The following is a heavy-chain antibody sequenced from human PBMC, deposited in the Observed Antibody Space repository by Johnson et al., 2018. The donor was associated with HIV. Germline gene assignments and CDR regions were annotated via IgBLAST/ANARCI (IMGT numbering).Heavy chain of an antibody. V-gene: IGHV3-20*04. CDR2: INWNGGST. CDR1: AFSVSSNY. D-gene: IGHD6-13*01. J-gene: IGHJ3*01. CDR3: ARGLRSSSSRGKGAFDL. Sequence: VQLVESGGGLVQPGGSLRLSCAVSAFSVSSNYMSWVRQAPGKGLEWVSGINWNGGSTGYADSVKGRFTISRDNAKNSLYLQMNSLRAGDTALYYCARGLRSSSSRGKGAFDLWGQGTMVTVSS.